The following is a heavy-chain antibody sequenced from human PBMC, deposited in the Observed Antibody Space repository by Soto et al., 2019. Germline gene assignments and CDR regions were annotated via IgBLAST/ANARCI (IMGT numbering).Heavy chain of an antibody. V-gene: IGHV4-59*01. Sequence: QVQLQESGPGLVKPSETLSLTCTVSDGSIGSYYWSWIRQPPGKGLEWIGYVSHSGSTNYNPSLKSRVTRSLDTSKNECSLRLSSVTAADTAVYYCAREGTTVDSYYSYGLDVWGQGTTVTVSS. CDR3: AREGTTVDSYYSYGLDV. CDR2: VSHSGST. D-gene: IGHD1-1*01. CDR1: DGSIGSYY. J-gene: IGHJ6*02.